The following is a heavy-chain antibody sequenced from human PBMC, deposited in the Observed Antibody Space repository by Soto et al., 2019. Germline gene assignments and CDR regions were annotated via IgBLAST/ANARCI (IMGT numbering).Heavy chain of an antibody. CDR2: IYYSGST. CDR1: GGSISSYY. CDR3: GTYSRSCNVVK. D-gene: IGHD6-13*01. Sequence: SETLSLTCTVSGGSISSYYGSWIRQPPGKGLEWIGSIYYSGSTYYNPSLKSRVTISVDTSKNQFSLKLSSVTAADTAVYYCGTYSRSCNVVKGAQGPLVTFSS. V-gene: IGHV4-59*04. J-gene: IGHJ4*02.